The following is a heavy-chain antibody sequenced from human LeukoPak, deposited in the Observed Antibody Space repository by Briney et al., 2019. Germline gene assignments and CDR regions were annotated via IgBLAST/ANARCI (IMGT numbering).Heavy chain of an antibody. J-gene: IGHJ4*02. CDR2: IYYSGST. CDR1: GGSVSSGSYY. CDR3: ARYNSDYYGVDY. Sequence: PSETLSLTCTVSGGSVSSGSYYWSWIRQPPGKGLEWIGYIYYSGSTNYNPSLKSRVTISIDTSKNQFSLKLSSVTAADTAVYYCARYNSDYYGVDYWGQGTLVTVSS. V-gene: IGHV4-61*01. D-gene: IGHD4-11*01.